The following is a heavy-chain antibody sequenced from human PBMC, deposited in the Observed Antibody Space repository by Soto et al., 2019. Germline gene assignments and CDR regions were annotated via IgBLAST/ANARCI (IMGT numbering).Heavy chain of an antibody. CDR3: ARVQSSSSSDFDY. J-gene: IGHJ4*02. CDR1: GGTFSSYA. Sequence: GASVKVSGKASGGTFSSYAISWVRQAPGQGLEWMGGIIPIFGTANYAHKLQGRVTITADKSTSTAYMELSSLRSEDTAVYYCARVQSSSSSDFDYWGQGTLVTVSS. CDR2: IIPIFGTA. D-gene: IGHD6-6*01. V-gene: IGHV1-69*06.